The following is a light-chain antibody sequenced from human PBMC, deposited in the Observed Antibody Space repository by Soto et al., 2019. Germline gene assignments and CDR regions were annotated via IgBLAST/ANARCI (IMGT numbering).Light chain of an antibody. Sequence: DIQMTQSPSTLSASVGDRVTITCRASQSISSWLAWYQQKPGKAPKLLIYDASSLESGVPSRFSGSGSGTEFTLIISSLQPEDFATYYCQQLNSYPPTFGQGTKVDIK. V-gene: IGKV1-5*01. CDR1: QSISSW. CDR2: DAS. CDR3: QQLNSYPPT. J-gene: IGKJ1*01.